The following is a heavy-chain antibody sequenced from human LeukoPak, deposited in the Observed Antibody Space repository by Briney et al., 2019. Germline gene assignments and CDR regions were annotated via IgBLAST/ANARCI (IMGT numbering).Heavy chain of an antibody. D-gene: IGHD6-13*01. CDR2: INPSGGST. CDR3: ATMLHPPRGIAAAGTFGGFDP. J-gene: IGHJ5*02. Sequence: GASVKVSCKASGYTFTSYYMHWVRQAPEQGLEWMGIINPSGGSTSYAQKFQGRVTMTRDTSTSTVYMELSSLRSEDTAVYYCATMLHPPRGIAAAGTFGGFDPWGQGTLVTVSS. CDR1: GYTFTSYY. V-gene: IGHV1-46*01.